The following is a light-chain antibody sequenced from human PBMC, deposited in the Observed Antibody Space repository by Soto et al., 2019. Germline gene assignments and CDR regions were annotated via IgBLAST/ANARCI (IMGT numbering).Light chain of an antibody. CDR1: SSDVAGYNY. V-gene: IGLV2-14*01. J-gene: IGLJ1*01. CDR2: DVN. Sequence: QSALTQPASVSGSPGQSITISCTGTSSDVAGYNYVSWYQQYPGKAPKLMIYDVNNRPSGVSNRFSGSKSGNTASLTISGLQAEDEADYYCNSYTTSSTAVFGTGTKVTVL. CDR3: NSYTTSSTAV.